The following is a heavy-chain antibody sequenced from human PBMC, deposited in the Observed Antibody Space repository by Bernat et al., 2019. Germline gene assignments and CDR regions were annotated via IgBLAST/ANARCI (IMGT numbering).Heavy chain of an antibody. J-gene: IGHJ4*02. CDR2: ISYDGSNK. D-gene: IGHD4-17*01. Sequence: QVQLVESGGGVVQPGRSLRLSCAASGFTFSSYAMHWVRPAPGKGLEWVAVISYDGSNKYYADSVKGRFTISRDNSKNTLYLQMNSLRAEDTAVYYCAAVTTFPFYWGQGTLVTVSS. V-gene: IGHV3-30*01. CDR1: GFTFSSYA. CDR3: AAVTTFPFY.